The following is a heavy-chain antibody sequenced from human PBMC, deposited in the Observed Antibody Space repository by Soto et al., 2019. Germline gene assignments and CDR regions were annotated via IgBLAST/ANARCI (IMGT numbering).Heavy chain of an antibody. CDR2: ISYDGSNK. V-gene: IGHV3-30*18. CDR1: GFTFSSYG. J-gene: IGHJ4*02. Sequence: QVQLVESGGGVVQPGRSLRLSCAASGFTFSSYGMHWVRQAPGKGLEWVAVISYDGSNKYYADSVKGRFTISRDNSKNTLYLQMNGLRAEDTAVYYCAKGYDFWSGYEDDFDYWGQGTLVTVSS. CDR3: AKGYDFWSGYEDDFDY. D-gene: IGHD3-3*01.